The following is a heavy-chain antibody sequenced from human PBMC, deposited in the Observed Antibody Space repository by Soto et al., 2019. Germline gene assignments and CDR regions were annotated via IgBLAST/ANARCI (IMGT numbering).Heavy chain of an antibody. J-gene: IGHJ4*02. V-gene: IGHV3-30*18. CDR2: ISYDGRNK. D-gene: IGHD3-22*01. CDR3: AKEDDSSGYYYF. CDR1: GFTFSSYG. Sequence: GGSLRPSCAASGFTFSSYGMHWVRQAPGKGLEWVAMISYDGRNKYYADSVKGRFTISRDNSKNTLYLQMNSLRAEDTAVFYCAKEDDSSGYYYFWGQGTLVTVSS.